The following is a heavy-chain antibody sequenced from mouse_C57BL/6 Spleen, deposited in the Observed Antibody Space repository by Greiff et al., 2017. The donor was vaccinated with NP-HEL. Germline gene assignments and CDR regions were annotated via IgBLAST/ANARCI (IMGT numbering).Heavy chain of an antibody. Sequence: LQQPGAELVMPGASVKLSCKASGYTFTSYWMHWVKQRPGQGLEWIGEIDPSDSYTNYNQKFKGKSTLTVDKSSSTAYMQLSSLTSEDSAVYYCARWGMVTSFDYWGQGTTLTVSS. CDR3: ARWGMVTSFDY. J-gene: IGHJ2*01. CDR2: IDPSDSYT. V-gene: IGHV1-69*01. CDR1: GYTFTSYW. D-gene: IGHD2-2*01.